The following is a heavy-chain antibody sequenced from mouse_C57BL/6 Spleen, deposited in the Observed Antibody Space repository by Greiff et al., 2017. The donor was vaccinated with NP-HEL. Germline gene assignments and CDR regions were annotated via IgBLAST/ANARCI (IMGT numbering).Heavy chain of an antibody. D-gene: IGHD4-1*01. Sequence: EVQLQQSGPELVKPGASVKISCKASGYTFTDYYMNWVKQSHGKSLEWIGDINPNNGGTSYNQKFKGKATLTVDKSSSTAYMELRSLTSEDSAVYYCARKGDWPDYWGQGTTLTVSS. CDR2: INPNNGGT. J-gene: IGHJ2*01. CDR3: ARKGDWPDY. CDR1: GYTFTDYY. V-gene: IGHV1-26*01.